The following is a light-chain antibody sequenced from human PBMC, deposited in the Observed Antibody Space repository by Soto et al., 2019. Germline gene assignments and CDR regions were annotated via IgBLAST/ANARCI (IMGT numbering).Light chain of an antibody. Sequence: DIQITQSPSTLSASVGDRVTITCRASQNIETWLAWYQQKPGKAPKLMIYKASSLEGGVPSRFSGSGSGTEFTLTISSLQSDDFATYYCQQYINRWTFGEGTKVDIK. CDR1: QNIETW. J-gene: IGKJ1*01. V-gene: IGKV1-5*03. CDR2: KAS. CDR3: QQYINRWT.